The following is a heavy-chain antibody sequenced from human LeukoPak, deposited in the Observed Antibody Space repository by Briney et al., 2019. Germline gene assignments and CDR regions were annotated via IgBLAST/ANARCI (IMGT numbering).Heavy chain of an antibody. CDR2: IKQDGTE. CDR1: GFTFRRHW. D-gene: IGHD4-17*01. J-gene: IGHJ4*02. V-gene: IGHV3-7*01. CDR3: VRGPDYGDRLDYFDN. Sequence: GGSLRLSCAASGFTFRRHWMSWVRQAPGKGPEWVAHIKQDGTEYYVDSVKGRFIIPRDNAKNSLYLQMNSLRAEDTAVYTCVRGPDYGDRLDYFDNWGQGTLVTVSS.